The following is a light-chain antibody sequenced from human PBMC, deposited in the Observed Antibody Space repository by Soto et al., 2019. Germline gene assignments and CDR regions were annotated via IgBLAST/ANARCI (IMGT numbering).Light chain of an antibody. CDR2: AAS. V-gene: IGKV1-9*01. CDR1: QGINSY. J-gene: IGKJ2*01. Sequence: DIQLTQSPSFLSASVGDRVTISCRASQGINSYLAWYQQKPGKAPKLLIYAASTLPSGVPSRFSGSGSGTEFTLTISSLQPEDFATYYCQQLNSSPQTFGQGTKLAI. CDR3: QQLNSSPQT.